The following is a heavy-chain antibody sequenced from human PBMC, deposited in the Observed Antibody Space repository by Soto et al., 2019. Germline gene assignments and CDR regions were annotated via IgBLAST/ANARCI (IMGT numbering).Heavy chain of an antibody. V-gene: IGHV3-74*01. J-gene: IGHJ5*01. CDR3: ARDVPHNGFDS. CDR1: RGAFGDYW. Sequence: EVQLVESGGGLVQPGGSLRLSCEASRGAFGDYWMHWIRQAPGKGLVWVSRINRDANDIIYADSVKGRFTASRDNAKNMVFLQMNSLRVEDTAAYYCARDVPHNGFDSWGQGTLVTVSS. D-gene: IGHD3-10*02. CDR2: INRDANDI.